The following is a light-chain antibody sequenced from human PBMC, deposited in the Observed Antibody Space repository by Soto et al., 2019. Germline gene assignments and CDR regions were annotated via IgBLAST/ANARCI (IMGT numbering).Light chain of an antibody. J-gene: IGKJ4*01. CDR1: QAITSW. V-gene: IGKV1-5*03. CDR2: KAS. CDR3: QQYNGYSLT. Sequence: DIHVTQSPSSVSASVGDRVTITCRASQAITSWLAWYQQKPGRAPKLLIYKASSLESGVPSRFSGSGSGTEFTLTISSLQPDDFATYYCQQYNGYSLTFGGGTKVEIK.